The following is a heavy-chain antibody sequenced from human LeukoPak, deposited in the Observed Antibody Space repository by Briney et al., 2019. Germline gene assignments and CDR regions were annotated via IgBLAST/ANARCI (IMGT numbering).Heavy chain of an antibody. V-gene: IGHV4-59*01. J-gene: IGHJ4*02. D-gene: IGHD6-13*01. CDR2: IYYSGST. CDR1: GGSISSYY. CDR3: ARDDTAAGFDY. Sequence: PSETLSLTCTVSGGSISSYYWSWIRQPPGKGLEWIGYIYYSGSTNYNPSLKSRVTISVDTSKNQFSLKLSSVTAADTAGYYCARDDTAAGFDYWGQGTLVTVSS.